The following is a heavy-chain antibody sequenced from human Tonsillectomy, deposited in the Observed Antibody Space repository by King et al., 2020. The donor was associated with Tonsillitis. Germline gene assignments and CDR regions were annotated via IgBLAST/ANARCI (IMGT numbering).Heavy chain of an antibody. CDR2: ISSTSSTI. CDR3: ARGRGYSSTWYELFFDC. J-gene: IGHJ4*02. V-gene: IGHV3-48*01. Sequence: VQLVESGGGLVQPGGSLRLSCAASGFTFNLYSMNWVRQAPGKGLEWVSYISSTSSTIYYADSVKGRFTISRDNAKNSLYLQMNSLRAEDTAVYFCARGRGYSSTWYELFFDCWGQGTLVTVSS. D-gene: IGHD6-13*01. CDR1: GFTFNLYS.